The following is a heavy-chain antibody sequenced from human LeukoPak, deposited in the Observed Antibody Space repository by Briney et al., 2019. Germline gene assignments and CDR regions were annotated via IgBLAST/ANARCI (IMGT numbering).Heavy chain of an antibody. CDR3: ARNPYGSGSYNFDY. CDR1: GFTFSSYS. J-gene: IGHJ4*02. CDR2: ITSSSSTI. D-gene: IGHD3-10*01. Sequence: GGSLRLSCAASGFTFSSYSMNWVRQAPGKGLEWVSYITSSSSTIYYADSVKGRFTISRDNAKNSLYPQMNSLRAEETAVYYCARNPYGSGSYNFDYWGQGTLVTVSS. V-gene: IGHV3-48*01.